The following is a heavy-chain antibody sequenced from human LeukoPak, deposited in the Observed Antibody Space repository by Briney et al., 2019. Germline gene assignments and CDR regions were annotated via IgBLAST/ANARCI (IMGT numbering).Heavy chain of an antibody. CDR3: VRPGGRGQYSYASYDF. CDR1: GDSFTNHW. V-gene: IGHV5-51*01. D-gene: IGHD5-18*01. CDR2: ICPADSDT. J-gene: IGHJ4*02. Sequence: PGESLKISCKDFGDSFTNHWIGWVRQMPGKGLEWMGLICPADSDTRYSPSFQGQVTISADNSISTVYLQWNSLKASDTAIYYCVRPGGRGQYSYASYDFWGQGTLVTVSS.